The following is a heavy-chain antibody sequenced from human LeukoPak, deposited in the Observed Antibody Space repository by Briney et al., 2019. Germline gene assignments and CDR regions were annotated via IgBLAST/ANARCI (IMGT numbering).Heavy chain of an antibody. CDR3: ARGGDSGYGGFDY. CDR2: IYYGGST. J-gene: IGHJ4*02. V-gene: IGHV3-66*01. CDR1: GFTVSSNY. D-gene: IGHD5-12*01. Sequence: GGSLRLTCAASGFTVSSNYMSWVRQAPGKGLEWVSVIYYGGSTYYADSVKGRFTISRDNSKNTLYLQMNSLRAEDTAVYFCARGGDSGYGGFDYWGQGTLVTVSS.